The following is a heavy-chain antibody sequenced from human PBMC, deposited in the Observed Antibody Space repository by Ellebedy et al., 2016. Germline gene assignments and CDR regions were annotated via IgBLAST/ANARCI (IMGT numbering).Heavy chain of an antibody. J-gene: IGHJ4*02. V-gene: IGHV1-69*13. Sequence: ASVKVSCKASGYTFTSYDINWVRQATGQGLEWMGGIIPIFGTANYAQKFQGRVTITADESTSTAYMELRSLRSDDTAVYYCARKPQYSSGWYDYWGQGTLVTVSS. CDR1: GYTFTSYD. CDR2: IIPIFGTA. D-gene: IGHD6-19*01. CDR3: ARKPQYSSGWYDY.